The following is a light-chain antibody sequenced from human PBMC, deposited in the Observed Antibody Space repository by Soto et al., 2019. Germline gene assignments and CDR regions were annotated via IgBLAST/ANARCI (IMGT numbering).Light chain of an antibody. CDR3: SSYATSSTWV. CDR2: EVS. Sequence: QSVLTQPASVSGSPGQSITISCTGTSSDVGGYGYVSWYQQHPGKAPKLMIYEVSNWPSGVSNRFSGSKSGYAASLTISGLQAEDEADYYCSSYATSSTWVFGGGTKLTVL. J-gene: IGLJ2*01. V-gene: IGLV2-14*01. CDR1: SSDVGGYGY.